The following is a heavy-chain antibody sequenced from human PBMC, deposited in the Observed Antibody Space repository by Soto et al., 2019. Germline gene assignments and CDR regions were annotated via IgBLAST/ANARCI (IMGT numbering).Heavy chain of an antibody. CDR2: INWNGGST. Sequence: TGGSLRLSCAASGFTFDDYGMSWVRQAPGKGLEWVSGINWNGGSTGYVDSVRDRLTISRDNAKNSLYLQMNSLRAEDTALYYCARGPGYSYGAIFDYWGQGTLVTVSS. J-gene: IGHJ4*02. D-gene: IGHD5-18*01. CDR1: GFTFDDYG. CDR3: ARGPGYSYGAIFDY. V-gene: IGHV3-20*04.